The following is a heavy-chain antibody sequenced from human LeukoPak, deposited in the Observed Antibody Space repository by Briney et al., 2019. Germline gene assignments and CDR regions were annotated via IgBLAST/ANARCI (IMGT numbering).Heavy chain of an antibody. J-gene: IGHJ6*02. Sequence: SETLSLTCTVSGGSISSYYWSWIRQPPGKGLEWIGYIYYSGSTNYNPSLKSRVTISVDTSKNQFSLKLSSVTAADTAVYYCARDYYYYGMDVWGQGTTVTVSS. CDR2: IYYSGST. V-gene: IGHV4-59*01. CDR1: GGSISSYY. CDR3: ARDYYYYGMDV.